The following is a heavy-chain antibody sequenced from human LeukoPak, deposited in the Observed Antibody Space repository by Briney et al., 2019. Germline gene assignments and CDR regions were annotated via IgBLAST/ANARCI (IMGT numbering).Heavy chain of an antibody. J-gene: IGHJ6*02. Sequence: SETLSLTCTVSGGSISSYYWSWIRQPPGKGLEWIGYIYYSGSTNYNPSLKSRVTISVDTSKNQFSLKLSSVTAADTAVYYCARDYYYYGMDVWGQGTTVTVSS. CDR2: IYYSGST. V-gene: IGHV4-59*01. CDR1: GGSISSYY. CDR3: ARDYYYYGMDV.